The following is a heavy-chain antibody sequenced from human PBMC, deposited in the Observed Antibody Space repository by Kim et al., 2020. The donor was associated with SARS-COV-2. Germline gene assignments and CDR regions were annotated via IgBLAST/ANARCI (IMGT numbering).Heavy chain of an antibody. D-gene: IGHD5-12*01. V-gene: IGHV3-30*18. CDR1: GFTFRNYG. J-gene: IGHJ4*02. Sequence: GGSLRLSCAASGFTFRNYGMQWVRQAPGKGLEWVAVISHDGTVKYYVDSVKGRFTITRDNSKNTLDLEMSSLSAEDSAVYYCAKGTVERASTTIDYWGQGTLVTVSS. CDR2: ISHDGTVK. CDR3: AKGTVERASTTIDY.